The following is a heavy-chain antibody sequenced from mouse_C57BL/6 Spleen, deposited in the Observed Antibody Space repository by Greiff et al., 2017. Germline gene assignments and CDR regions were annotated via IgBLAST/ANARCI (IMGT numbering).Heavy chain of an antibody. CDR1: GYAFSSSW. CDR3: AREGNYYGSSPYDY. V-gene: IGHV1-82*01. D-gene: IGHD1-1*01. CDR2: IYPGDGDT. J-gene: IGHJ2*01. Sequence: VKLVESGPELVKPGASVKISCKASGYAFSSSWMHWVKQRPGKGLEWIGRIYPGDGDTNYNGKFKGKATLTADKSSSTAYMQLSSLTSEDSAVYFCAREGNYYGSSPYDYWGQGTTLTVSS.